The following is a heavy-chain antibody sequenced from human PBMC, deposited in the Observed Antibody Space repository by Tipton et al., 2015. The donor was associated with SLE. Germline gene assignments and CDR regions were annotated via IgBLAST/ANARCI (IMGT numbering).Heavy chain of an antibody. Sequence: TLSLTCTVSGDAIDGNTYFWDWIRQPPGKGLMLIGSISYSGATSYNPSLKSRVTISVDTSKNQFSLKLSSVAAADTAVYYCARGQGSIAARIYMDVWGRGTTVTVSS. CDR3: ARGQGSIAARIYMDV. J-gene: IGHJ6*03. CDR1: GDAIDGNTYF. D-gene: IGHD6-6*01. V-gene: IGHV4-39*02. CDR2: ISYSGAT.